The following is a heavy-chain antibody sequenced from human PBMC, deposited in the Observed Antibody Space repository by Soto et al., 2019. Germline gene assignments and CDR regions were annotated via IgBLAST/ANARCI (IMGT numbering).Heavy chain of an antibody. CDR1: GGSISSYY. Sequence: PSETLSLTCTVSGGSISSYYWSWIRQPPGKGLEWIGYIYYSGSTNYNPSLKSRVTISVDTSKNQFSLKLSSVTAADTAVYYCARVNNNYYDSSGYYPLDYYYGMDVWGKGTTVTVSP. CDR2: IYYSGST. V-gene: IGHV4-59*01. J-gene: IGHJ6*04. D-gene: IGHD3-22*01. CDR3: ARVNNNYYDSSGYYPLDYYYGMDV.